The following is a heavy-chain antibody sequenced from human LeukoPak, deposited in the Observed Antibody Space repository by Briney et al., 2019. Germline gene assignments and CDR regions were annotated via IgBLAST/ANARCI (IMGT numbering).Heavy chain of an antibody. D-gene: IGHD1-26*01. CDR2: IRYDGSHE. CDR1: GFTFSTHD. J-gene: IGHJ4*01. CDR3: AKPSGSGVDY. V-gene: IGHV3-30*02. Sequence: GGSLRLSCGASGFTFSTHDMHWVRQAPGKGLEWVAFIRYDGSHEYYADSVKGRFTISRDNSKNTLYLQMNSVRSEDTALYYCAKPSGSGVDYWGQGTRVTVSS.